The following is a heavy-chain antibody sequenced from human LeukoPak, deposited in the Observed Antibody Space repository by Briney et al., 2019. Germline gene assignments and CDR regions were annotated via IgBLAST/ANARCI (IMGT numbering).Heavy chain of an antibody. Sequence: PSGTLSLTCAVYGGSFSGYYWSWIRQPPGKGLEWIGEINHSGSTNYNPSLKSRVTISVDTSKNQFSLKLSSVTAADTAVYYCARYIVGAVDYWGQGTLVTVSS. CDR3: ARYIVGAVDY. J-gene: IGHJ4*02. CDR2: INHSGST. D-gene: IGHD1-26*01. V-gene: IGHV4-34*01. CDR1: GGSFSGYY.